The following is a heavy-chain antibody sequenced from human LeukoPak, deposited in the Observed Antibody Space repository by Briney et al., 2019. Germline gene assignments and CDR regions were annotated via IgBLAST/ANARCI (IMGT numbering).Heavy chain of an antibody. V-gene: IGHV1-18*01. CDR3: ARGSKVAYFGSGSPPRRLLLYPRQ. J-gene: IGHJ4*02. Sequence: ASVKVSCKASGYTFTSYGISWVRQAPGQGLEWMGWISAYNGNTNYAQKLQGRVTMTTDTSTSTAYMELRSLRSDDTAVYYCARGSKVAYFGSGSPPRRLLLYPRQWGQGTLVTVSS. CDR2: ISAYNGNT. D-gene: IGHD3-10*01. CDR1: GYTFTSYG.